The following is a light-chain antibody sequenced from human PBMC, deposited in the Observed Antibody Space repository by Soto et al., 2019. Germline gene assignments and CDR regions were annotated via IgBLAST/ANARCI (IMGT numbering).Light chain of an antibody. CDR1: SSDVGAYKY. CDR2: EVS. J-gene: IGLJ3*02. V-gene: IGLV2-8*01. Sequence: QSALTQPPSASGSPGQSVTISCTGTSSDVGAYKYVSWYQQYPGKAPKLMIYEVSKRPSGVPDRFSGSKSGNTPSLTVSGLQAEDEADYYCTSYAGSNIWVFGGGTKLTVL. CDR3: TSYAGSNIWV.